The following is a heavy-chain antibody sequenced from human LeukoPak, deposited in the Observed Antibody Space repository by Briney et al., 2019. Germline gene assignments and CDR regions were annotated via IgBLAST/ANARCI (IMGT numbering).Heavy chain of an antibody. Sequence: GGSLRLSCAASGFTFSSYWMHWVRQVPRKGLVWVSRINSDGSSTSYADSVKGRFTISRDNAKNTLYLQMNSLRAEDTAVYYCARDYSSSWYYFDYWGQGTLVTVSS. CDR1: GFTFSSYW. CDR2: INSDGSST. CDR3: ARDYSSSWYYFDY. D-gene: IGHD6-13*01. V-gene: IGHV3-74*01. J-gene: IGHJ4*02.